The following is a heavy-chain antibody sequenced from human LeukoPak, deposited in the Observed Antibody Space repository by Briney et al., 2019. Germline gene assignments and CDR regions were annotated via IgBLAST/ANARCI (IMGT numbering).Heavy chain of an antibody. CDR2: IYHSGST. D-gene: IGHD2-2*01. Sequence: SETLSLTCAVSGYSISSGYYWGWIRQPPGKGLEWIGSIYHSGSTYYNPSLKSRVTISVDTSKNQFSLKLSSVTAAGTAVYYCARGRYCSSTSCPYYFDYWGQGTLVTVSS. CDR3: ARGRYCSSTSCPYYFDY. CDR1: GYSISSGYY. J-gene: IGHJ4*02. V-gene: IGHV4-38-2*01.